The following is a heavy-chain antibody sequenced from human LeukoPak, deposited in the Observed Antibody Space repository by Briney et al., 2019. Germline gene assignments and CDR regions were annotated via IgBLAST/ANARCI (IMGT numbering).Heavy chain of an antibody. Sequence: PSGTLSLTCAVSGGSLSSSNWWSWAGRPPGKGLEWSGEFYQRGSTNYNPSLRRGVTISVDKSKNTFSLKLSSVTAADTAVYYCARHDGYSYGYGYYYYGMDVWGKGTTVTVSS. CDR3: ARHDGYSYGYGYYYYGMDV. CDR2: FYQRGST. CDR1: GGSLSSSNW. D-gene: IGHD5-18*01. J-gene: IGHJ6*04. V-gene: IGHV4-4*02.